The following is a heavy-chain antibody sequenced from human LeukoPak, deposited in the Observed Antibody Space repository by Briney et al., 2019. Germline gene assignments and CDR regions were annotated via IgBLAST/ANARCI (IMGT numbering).Heavy chain of an antibody. CDR2: IYYSGST. J-gene: IGHJ3*02. CDR3: ARASTRRGLWFGELSGAFDI. V-gene: IGHV4-59*08. Sequence: SETLSLTCTVSGGSISSYYWSWIRQPPGKGLEWIGYIYYSGSTYYNPSLKSRVTISVDTSKNQFSLKLSSVTAADTAVYYCARASTRRGLWFGELSGAFDIWGQGTMVTVSS. CDR1: GGSISSYY. D-gene: IGHD3-10*01.